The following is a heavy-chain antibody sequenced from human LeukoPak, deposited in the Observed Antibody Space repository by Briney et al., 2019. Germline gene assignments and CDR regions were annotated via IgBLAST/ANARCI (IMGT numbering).Heavy chain of an antibody. CDR1: GDSASSNSAAA. D-gene: IGHD1-1*01. V-gene: IGHV6-1*01. CDR2: TYYRSKWYY. Sequence: SQTLSLTCAISGDSASSNSAAAWNWIRQSPSRGLEWLGRTYYRSKWYYDYAAPVKSRIVIKSDASKNLFSLELNSVTPEDTAVYYCARGTRNTFDFWAQGTLVTVSS. J-gene: IGHJ4*02. CDR3: ARGTRNTFDF.